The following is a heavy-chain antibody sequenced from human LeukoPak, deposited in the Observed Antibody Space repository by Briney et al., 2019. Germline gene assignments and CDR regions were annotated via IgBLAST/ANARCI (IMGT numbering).Heavy chain of an antibody. CDR2: IKSKTDGCTT. Sequence: ASGFTFSNAWMSWVRQAPGKGREXXGXIKSKTDGCTTDYAAPVKGRLTIARDDSKKKMYLQMNSLKTEDTAVYYCTTMTYYDILTGYPIDYWGQGTLVTVSS. CDR1: GFTFSNAW. J-gene: IGHJ4*02. D-gene: IGHD3-9*01. CDR3: TTMTYYDILTGYPIDY. V-gene: IGHV3-15*01.